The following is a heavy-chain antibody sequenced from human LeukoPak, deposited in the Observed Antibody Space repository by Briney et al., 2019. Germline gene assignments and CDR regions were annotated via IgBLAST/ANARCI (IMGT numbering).Heavy chain of an antibody. CDR2: INPNSGGT. Sequence: VASVKVSCKASGYTFTGYYMHWVRQAPGQGLEWMGWINPNSGGTNYAQKFQGRVTMTRDTSISTAYMELSRLRSDDTAVYYCARDPPVTREHYYYYMDVWGKGTTVTVSS. CDR1: GYTFTGYY. CDR3: ARDPPVTREHYYYYMDV. D-gene: IGHD4-17*01. V-gene: IGHV1-2*02. J-gene: IGHJ6*03.